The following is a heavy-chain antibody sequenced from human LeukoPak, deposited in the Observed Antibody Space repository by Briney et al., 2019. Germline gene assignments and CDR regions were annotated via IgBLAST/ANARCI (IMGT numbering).Heavy chain of an antibody. Sequence: SVKVSCKASGGTFSSYAISWVRQAPGQGLEWMGGIIPIFGTANYAQKFQGRVTITTDESTSTAYMELSSLRSEDTAVYYCASLVVVAATFNDYWGQGTLVTVSS. CDR1: GGTFSSYA. V-gene: IGHV1-69*05. D-gene: IGHD2-15*01. J-gene: IGHJ4*02. CDR3: ASLVVVAATFNDY. CDR2: IIPIFGTA.